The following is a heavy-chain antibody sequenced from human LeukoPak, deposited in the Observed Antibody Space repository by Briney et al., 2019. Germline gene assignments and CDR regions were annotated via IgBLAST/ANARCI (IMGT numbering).Heavy chain of an antibody. CDR2: ISWNSGSI. Sequence: GGSLRLSCAASGFTFDDYAMHWVRHAPGKGLEWVSGISWNSGSIGYADSVKGRFTISRDNAKNSLYLQMNSLRAEDTALYYCAKDIRVRSSSYFDYWGQGTLVTVSS. D-gene: IGHD6-13*01. J-gene: IGHJ4*02. CDR1: GFTFDDYA. CDR3: AKDIRVRSSSYFDY. V-gene: IGHV3-9*01.